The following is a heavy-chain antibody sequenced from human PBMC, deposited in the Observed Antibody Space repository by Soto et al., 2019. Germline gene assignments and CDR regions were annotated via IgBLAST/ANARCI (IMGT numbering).Heavy chain of an antibody. Sequence: GGSLQLSCSGSGFTFSSYAMPWVRQAPVKGLEWVAVISYDGSNKYYADSVKGRFTISRDNSKNTLYLQMNSLRAEDTAVYYCARAGYSSGWYWGGAYDYWGQGTLVTVSS. J-gene: IGHJ4*02. CDR1: GFTFSSYA. D-gene: IGHD6-19*01. V-gene: IGHV3-30-3*01. CDR3: ARAGYSSGWYWGGAYDY. CDR2: ISYDGSNK.